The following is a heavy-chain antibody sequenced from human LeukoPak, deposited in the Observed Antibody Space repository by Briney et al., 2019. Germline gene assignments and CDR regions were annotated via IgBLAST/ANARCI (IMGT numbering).Heavy chain of an antibody. CDR3: TTEVGAIEN. CDR2: INSDGSTT. D-gene: IGHD1-26*01. CDR1: GFTFTDNW. Sequence: GGSLRLSCAVSGFTFTDNWMHWVRQVPGKGLVWVSRINSDGSTTGYADSVKGRFTISRDNAKNTLYLQMNSLKTEDTAVYYCTTEVGAIENWGQGTLVTVSS. V-gene: IGHV3-74*01. J-gene: IGHJ4*02.